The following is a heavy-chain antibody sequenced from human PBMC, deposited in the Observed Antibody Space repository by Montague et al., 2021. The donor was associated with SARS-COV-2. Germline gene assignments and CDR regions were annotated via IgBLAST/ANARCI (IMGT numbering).Heavy chain of an antibody. CDR1: GGSISRSTSS. V-gene: IGHV4-39*01. CDR3: ARLPLVSSWSRAAGYYYYGMDV. J-gene: IGHJ6*02. D-gene: IGHD6-13*01. CDR2: ISYTGST. Sequence: SETLSLTCTVSGGSISRSTSSWAWIRQPPGKGLEWIGSISYTGSTYYNPSLKSRVTISVDTPRNQFSLRLSSVTAADTSAYYCARLPLVSSWSRAAGYYYYGMDVWGQGTTVTVSS.